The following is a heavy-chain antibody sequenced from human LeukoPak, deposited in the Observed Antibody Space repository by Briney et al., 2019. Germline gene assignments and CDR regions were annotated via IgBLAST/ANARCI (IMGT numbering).Heavy chain of an antibody. J-gene: IGHJ4*02. CDR1: GYTFTSYG. V-gene: IGHV1-18*01. CDR2: ISAYNGNT. D-gene: IGHD1-26*01. Sequence: ASVKVSCKASGYTFTSYGISWVRQAPGQGLEWMGWISAYNGNTSYAQKLQGRVTMTTDTSTSTAYMELRSLRSDDTAVYYCARVSGSGWELPFGSFDYWGQGTLVTVSS. CDR3: ARVSGSGWELPFGSFDY.